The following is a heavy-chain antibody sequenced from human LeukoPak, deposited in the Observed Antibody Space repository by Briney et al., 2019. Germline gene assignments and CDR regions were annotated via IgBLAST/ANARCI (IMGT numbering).Heavy chain of an antibody. D-gene: IGHD6-13*01. CDR3: ASPDPTDITAAGILGY. CDR1: GYTFTSYD. V-gene: IGHV1-8*03. CDR2: MNPNSGNT. J-gene: IGHJ4*02. Sequence: ASVKVSCKASGYTFTSYDINWVRQATGQGLEWMGWMNPNSGNTGYAQKFQGRVIITRDTSASTAYMELSSLRSEDTAVYYCASPDPTDITAAGILGYWGQGTLVTVSS.